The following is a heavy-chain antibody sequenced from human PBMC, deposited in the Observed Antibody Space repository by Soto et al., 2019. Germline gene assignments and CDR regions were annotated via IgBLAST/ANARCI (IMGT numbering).Heavy chain of an antibody. CDR1: GFTFSSNA. V-gene: IGHV3-23*01. CDR2: ISGSGGST. Sequence: GGSLRLSCAASGFTFSSNAMSWVRQAPGKGLEWVSAISGSGGSTYYADSVKGRFTISRDNSKNTLYLQMNSLRAEDTAVYYCAKDRGLIAVAGWVLVWGQGTLVTVSS. CDR3: AKDRGLIAVAGWVLV. D-gene: IGHD6-19*01. J-gene: IGHJ4*02.